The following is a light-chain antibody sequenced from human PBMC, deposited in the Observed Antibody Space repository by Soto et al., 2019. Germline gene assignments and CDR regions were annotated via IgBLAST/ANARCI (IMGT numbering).Light chain of an antibody. V-gene: IGLV4-69*01. CDR2: LNSDGSH. J-gene: IGLJ2*01. Sequence: QSVLTQSPSASVSLGASVKLTCTLSSGHSSYAIAWHQQQPEKGPRYLMKLNSDGSHSKGDGIPDRFSGSSSGAERYLTISSLQSEDEADYYCQTWCAGSPFGGGTKLTVL. CDR3: QTWCAGSP. CDR1: SGHSSYA.